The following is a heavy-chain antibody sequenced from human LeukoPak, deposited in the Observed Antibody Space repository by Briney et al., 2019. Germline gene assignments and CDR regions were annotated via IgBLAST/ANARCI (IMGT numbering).Heavy chain of an antibody. V-gene: IGHV1-69*05. Sequence: SVKVSCTASGGTFSSYAISWVRQAPGQGLEWMGGIIPIFGTANYAQKFQGRVTITTDESTSTAYMELSSLRSEDTAVYYCATGIAAASDYWGQGTLVTVSS. CDR1: GGTFSSYA. CDR2: IIPIFGTA. J-gene: IGHJ4*02. D-gene: IGHD6-13*01. CDR3: ATGIAAASDY.